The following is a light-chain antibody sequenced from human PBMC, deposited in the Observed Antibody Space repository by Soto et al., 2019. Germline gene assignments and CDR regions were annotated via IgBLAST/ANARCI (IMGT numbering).Light chain of an antibody. CDR1: SSDVGGYNY. CDR2: DVS. V-gene: IGLV2-11*01. Sequence: QSALTQPRSVSGSPGQSVTISCTGTSSDVGGYNYVSWYQQHPGKAPKLMIYDVSKRPSGVPDRFSGFKSGNTASLTISGLQAEDEADHSCCSHAGTYIYVFGTGTKVTVL. CDR3: CSHAGTYIYV. J-gene: IGLJ1*01.